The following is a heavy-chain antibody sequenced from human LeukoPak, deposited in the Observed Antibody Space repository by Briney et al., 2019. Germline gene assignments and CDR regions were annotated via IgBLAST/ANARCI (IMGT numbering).Heavy chain of an antibody. V-gene: IGHV4-34*01. CDR3: ARGYYDFWSGYFWFDP. CDR1: GGSFSGYY. CDR2: INHSGST. D-gene: IGHD3-3*01. J-gene: IGHJ5*02. Sequence: PSETLSLTCAVYGGSFSGYYWSWTRQPPGKGLEWIGEINHSGSTNYNPSLKSRVTISVDTSKNQFSLKLSSVTAADTAVYYCARGYYDFWSGYFWFDPWGQGTLVTVSS.